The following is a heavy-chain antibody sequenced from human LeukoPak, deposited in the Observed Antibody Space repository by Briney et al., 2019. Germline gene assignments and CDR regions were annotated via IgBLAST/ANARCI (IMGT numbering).Heavy chain of an antibody. CDR2: FDSEDGET. CDR3: ATGGQGDPLF. D-gene: IGHD2-21*02. CDR1: GYTLTELS. J-gene: IGHJ4*02. Sequence: ASVKVSCKVSGYTLTELSMHWVRQAPGKGLEWMRGFDSEDGETIYAQKFQGRVTMTEDTSTDTAYMELSSLRSEDTAVYYCATGGQGDPLFWGQGTLVTVSS. V-gene: IGHV1-24*01.